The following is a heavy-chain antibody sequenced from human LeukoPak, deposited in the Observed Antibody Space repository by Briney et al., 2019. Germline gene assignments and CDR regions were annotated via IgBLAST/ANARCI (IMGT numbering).Heavy chain of an antibody. J-gene: IGHJ4*02. CDR1: GFTFGTYA. CDR2: IRSKTFGGTT. Sequence: GRSLRLSCTSSGFTFGTYAVSWFRQAPGKGLEWVAFIRSKTFGGTTEYAASVKGRFTISRDDSKSIAYLQMNSLKTEDAAVYYCTRYSGRTDYWGQGTLVSVSS. CDR3: TRYSGRTDY. V-gene: IGHV3-49*03. D-gene: IGHD5-18*01.